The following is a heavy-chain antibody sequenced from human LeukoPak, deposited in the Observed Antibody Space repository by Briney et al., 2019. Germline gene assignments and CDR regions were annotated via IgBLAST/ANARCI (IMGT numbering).Heavy chain of an antibody. Sequence: GGSLRLSCAASGFTFSGSAMHWVRQASGKGLEWVGRIRSKANNYATAYAESAKGRFTISRDDSKNTAYLQMNSLKTEDTAVYYCTRSYDSSGYDFDYWGQGTLVTVSS. V-gene: IGHV3-73*01. J-gene: IGHJ4*02. CDR3: TRSYDSSGYDFDY. CDR2: IRSKANNYAT. CDR1: GFTFSGSA. D-gene: IGHD3-22*01.